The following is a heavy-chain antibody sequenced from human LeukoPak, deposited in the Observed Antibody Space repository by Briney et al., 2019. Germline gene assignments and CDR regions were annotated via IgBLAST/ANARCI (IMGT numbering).Heavy chain of an antibody. V-gene: IGHV3-53*01. CDR3: AIAQSWDELFDS. Sequence: GGSLRLSCAASGIAVTGNYMSWVRQPPGKGLEWVSFISINTDTFYADSVRGRFTISRDSSENTLFLQMNSLRDEDSAVYYCAIAQSWDELFDSWGQGTLVTVSP. CDR2: ISINTDT. CDR1: GIAVTGNY. J-gene: IGHJ4*02. D-gene: IGHD1-26*01.